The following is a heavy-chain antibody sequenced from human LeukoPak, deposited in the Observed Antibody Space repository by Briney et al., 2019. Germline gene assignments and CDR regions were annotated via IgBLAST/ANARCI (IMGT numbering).Heavy chain of an antibody. CDR3: ARADYVI. D-gene: IGHD3-16*01. Sequence: SETLSLTCIVSGGSISSSIYYWAWVRQPPGKGLEWIGTVFYNGATQYSPSLRSRVTISIDTSTNQFSLKLTSVTAADTALYYCARADYVIWGQGTMVTVSS. V-gene: IGHV4-39*07. J-gene: IGHJ3*02. CDR2: VFYNGAT. CDR1: GGSISSSIYY.